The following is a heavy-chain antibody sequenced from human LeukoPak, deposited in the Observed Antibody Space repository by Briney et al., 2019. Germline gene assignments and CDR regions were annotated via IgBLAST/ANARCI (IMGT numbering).Heavy chain of an antibody. CDR3: ARDTSGGPYNYFDP. CDR2: INPNSGGT. V-gene: IGHV1-2*02. Sequence: ASVKVSCRASGYTFTHYYIYWVRQAPGQGLEWMGWINPNSGGTNYAQKFLGRVTMTRDTSISTAYMELSSLRPDDTAVYYCARDTSGGPYNYFDPWGQGTLVTVSS. D-gene: IGHD6-25*01. J-gene: IGHJ5*02. CDR1: GYTFTHYY.